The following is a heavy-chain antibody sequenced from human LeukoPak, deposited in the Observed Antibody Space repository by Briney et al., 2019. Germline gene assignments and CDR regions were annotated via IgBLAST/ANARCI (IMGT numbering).Heavy chain of an antibody. J-gene: IGHJ5*02. CDR2: INPNTGAT. Sequence: ASVKVSCKASGYTFSGYFIHWVRQTPGHGLEWMGWINPNTGATNYAQMFQDRVTMTRDTSDNTAYMHLGSLTSDDTALYYCTRSRANFCGGANCYPIWFDPWGPGTQVTVSS. D-gene: IGHD2-21*01. CDR3: TRSRANFCGGANCYPIWFDP. V-gene: IGHV1-2*02. CDR1: GYTFSGYF.